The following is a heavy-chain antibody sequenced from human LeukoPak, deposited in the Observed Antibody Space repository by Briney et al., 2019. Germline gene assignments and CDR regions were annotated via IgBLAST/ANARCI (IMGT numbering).Heavy chain of an antibody. D-gene: IGHD5-18*01. CDR1: GYTFTSCY. CDR2: INPSGGST. CDR3: ARDPDSYGYHYYGMDV. Sequence: GASVKVSCKASGYTFTSCYMHWVRQAPGQGLEWMGIINPSGGSTSYAQKFQGRVTMTRDTSTSTVYMELSSLRSEDTAVYYCARDPDSYGYHYYGMDVWGQGTTVTVSS. V-gene: IGHV1-46*01. J-gene: IGHJ6*02.